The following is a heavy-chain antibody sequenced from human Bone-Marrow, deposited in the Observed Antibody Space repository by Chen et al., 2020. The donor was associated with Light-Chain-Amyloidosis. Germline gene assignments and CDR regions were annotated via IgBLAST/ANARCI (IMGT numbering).Heavy chain of an antibody. CDR3: ARDLNWGWTFGAFDI. Sequence: VRLQEPGPGLVKPSETLSLPCAASGSSISSGYYWGWIRQPPGKGLEWIGSIYHSGSTYYNPSLKSRVTISVDTSKNQFSLKLSSVTAADTAVYYCARDLNWGWTFGAFDIWGQGTMVTVSS. D-gene: IGHD7-27*01. J-gene: IGHJ3*02. CDR2: IYHSGST. V-gene: IGHV4-38-2*02. CDR1: GSSISSGYY.